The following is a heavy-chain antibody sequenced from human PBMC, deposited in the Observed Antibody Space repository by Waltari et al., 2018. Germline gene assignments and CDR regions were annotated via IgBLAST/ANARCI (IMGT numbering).Heavy chain of an antibody. CDR3: AVEMANFGGAFDI. V-gene: IGHV4-30-2*01. CDR2: IYHSGST. CDR1: GGSISRGGYS. Sequence: QLQLQESGSGLVKPSQTLSLTCAVSGGSISRGGYSWSWIRQPPGKGLEWIGYIYHSGSTYYNPSLKSRVTISVDRSKNQFSLKLSSVTAADTAVYYCAVEMANFGGAFDIWGQGTMVTVSS. D-gene: IGHD3-10*01. J-gene: IGHJ3*02.